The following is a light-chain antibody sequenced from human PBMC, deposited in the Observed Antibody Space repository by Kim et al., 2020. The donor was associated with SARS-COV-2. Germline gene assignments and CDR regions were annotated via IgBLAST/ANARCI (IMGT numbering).Light chain of an antibody. J-gene: IGKJ2*03. CDR1: QSVSSSY. Sequence: LSPGDRATLSCRASQSVSSSYLAWYQQKPGQAPRLLIYGASSRATGIPDRFSGSGSGTDFTLTISRLEPEDFAVYYCQQYGSSLYSFGQGTKLEI. CDR3: QQYGSSLYS. CDR2: GAS. V-gene: IGKV3-20*01.